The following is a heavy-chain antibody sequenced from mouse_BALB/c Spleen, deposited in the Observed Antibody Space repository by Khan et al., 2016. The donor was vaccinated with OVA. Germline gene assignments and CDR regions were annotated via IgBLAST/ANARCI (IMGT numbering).Heavy chain of an antibody. J-gene: IGHJ3*01. D-gene: IGHD2-12*01. CDR2: INTYTGAP. CDR3: ARREYYSSFAY. CDR1: GYTFTNYG. Sequence: QIQLVQSGPELKKPGETVKISCMASGYTFTNYGMDWVKQAPGKGLKWMGWINTYTGAPTYAADFTGRFAFSLETYASTAYLQINHLKDEDTATCSCARREYYSSFAYWGQGTLVTVSA. V-gene: IGHV9-3-1*01.